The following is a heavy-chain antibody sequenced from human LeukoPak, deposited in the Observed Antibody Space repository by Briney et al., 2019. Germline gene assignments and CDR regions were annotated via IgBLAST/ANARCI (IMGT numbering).Heavy chain of an antibody. D-gene: IGHD5-18*01. CDR2: ISGSGGST. V-gene: IGHV3-23*01. Sequence: PGGSLRLSCAASGFTFSSYAMSWVRQAPGKGLEWVSAISGSGGSTYYADSVKGRFTISRDNAKNSLYLQMNSLRAEDTALYYCAKVVGGYSYGPCDYWGQGTLVTVSS. CDR1: GFTFSSYA. J-gene: IGHJ4*02. CDR3: AKVVGGYSYGPCDY.